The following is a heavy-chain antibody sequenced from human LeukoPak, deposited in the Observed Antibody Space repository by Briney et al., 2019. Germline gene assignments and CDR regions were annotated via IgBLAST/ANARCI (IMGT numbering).Heavy chain of an antibody. V-gene: IGHV3-13*01. D-gene: IGHD3-22*01. Sequence: GGSLRLSCAASGFTFSSYDMHWVRQATGKGLEWVSAIGTAGDTYYPGSVKGRFTISRENAKNSLYLQMNSLRAGDTAVYYCACSSGYLYGDAFDIWGQGTMVTVSS. CDR3: ACSSGYLYGDAFDI. CDR1: GFTFSSYD. CDR2: IGTAGDT. J-gene: IGHJ3*02.